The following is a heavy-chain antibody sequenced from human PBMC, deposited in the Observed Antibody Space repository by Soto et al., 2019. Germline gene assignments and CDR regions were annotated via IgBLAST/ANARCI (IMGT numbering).Heavy chain of an antibody. V-gene: IGHV3-53*01. D-gene: IGHD1-1*01. Sequence: GGSLRLSCAASGFTVSSNYMSWVRQAPGKGLEWVSVIYSGGSTYYADSVKGRFTISRDNSKNTLYLQMNSLRAEDTAVCYCARGNWNDGRDYWGQGTLVTVSS. CDR3: ARGNWNDGRDY. J-gene: IGHJ4*02. CDR1: GFTVSSNY. CDR2: IYSGGST.